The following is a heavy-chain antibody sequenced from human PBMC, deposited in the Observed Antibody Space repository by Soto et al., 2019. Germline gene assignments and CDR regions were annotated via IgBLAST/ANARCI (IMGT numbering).Heavy chain of an antibody. CDR2: ISAYNGNT. CDR3: ARDQEFWFDP. V-gene: IGHV1-18*04. J-gene: IGHJ5*02. CDR1: GYTFTSYY. Sequence: ASVKVSCKASGYTFTSYYMHWVRQAPGQGLEWMGWISAYNGNTNYAQKLQGRVTMTTDTSTSTAYMELRSLRSDDTAVYYCARDQEFWFDPWGQGTLVTVSS. D-gene: IGHD3-10*01.